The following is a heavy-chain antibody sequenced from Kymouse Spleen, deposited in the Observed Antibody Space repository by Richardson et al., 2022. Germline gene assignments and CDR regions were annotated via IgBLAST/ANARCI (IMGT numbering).Heavy chain of an antibody. J-gene: IGHJ6*02. CDR2: ISYDGSNK. CDR3: AKEVPSGGTTPYYYYYGMDV. V-gene: IGHV3-30*18. CDR1: GFTFSSYG. D-gene: IGHD1-7*01. Sequence: QVQLVESGGGVVQPGRSLRLSCAASGFTFSSYGMHWVRQAPGKGLEWVAVISYDGSNKYYADSVKGRFTISRDNSKNTLYLQMNSLRAEDTAVYYCAKEVPSGGTTPYYYYYGMDVWGQGTTVTVSS.